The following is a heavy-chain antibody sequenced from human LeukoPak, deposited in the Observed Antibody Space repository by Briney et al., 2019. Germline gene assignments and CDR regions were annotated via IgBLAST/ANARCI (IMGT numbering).Heavy chain of an antibody. CDR1: GFSFSKYG. Sequence: GRSLRLSCAAFGFSFSKYGMHWVRQAPGKGLEWVAVISHDGSNKYYADSVKGRFTISRDNSKNTLYLQMNSLRAEETAVYYCAGDGHTGMAVYHFDYWGQGALVTVSS. CDR3: AGDGHTGMAVYHFDY. D-gene: IGHD5-18*01. CDR2: ISHDGSNK. V-gene: IGHV3-30*03. J-gene: IGHJ4*02.